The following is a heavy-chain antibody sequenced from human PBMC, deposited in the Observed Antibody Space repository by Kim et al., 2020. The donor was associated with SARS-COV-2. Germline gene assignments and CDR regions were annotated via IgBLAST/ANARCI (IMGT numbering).Heavy chain of an antibody. J-gene: IGHJ6*02. CDR3: TPVVIDYYYGMDV. D-gene: IGHD3-22*01. V-gene: IGHV3-73*01. CDR2: IRSKANSYAT. Sequence: GGSLRLSCAASGFTFSGSAMHWVRQASGKGLEWVGRIRSKANSYATAYAASVKGRFTISRDDSKNTAYLQMNSLKTEDTAVYYCTPVVIDYYYGMDVWGQGTTVTVSS. CDR1: GFTFSGSA.